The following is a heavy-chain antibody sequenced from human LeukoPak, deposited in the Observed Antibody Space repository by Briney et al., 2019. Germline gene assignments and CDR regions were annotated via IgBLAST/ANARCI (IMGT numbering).Heavy chain of an antibody. J-gene: IGHJ6*02. D-gene: IGHD6-19*01. Sequence: SETLSLTCAVSGGSISSGGYSWSWIRQPPGRGLEWTGYTYHSGSTYYNPSLKSRVTISVDRSKNQFSLKLSSVTAADTAVYYCARGIAVAAEGYGMDVWGQGTTVTVSS. CDR1: GGSISSGGYS. CDR3: ARGIAVAAEGYGMDV. CDR2: TYHSGST. V-gene: IGHV4-30-2*01.